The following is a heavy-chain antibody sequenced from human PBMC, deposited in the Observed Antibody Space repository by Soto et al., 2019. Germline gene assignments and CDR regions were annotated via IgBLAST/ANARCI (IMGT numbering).Heavy chain of an antibody. CDR2: IYPDDSDT. V-gene: IGHV5-51*01. D-gene: IGHD4-17*01. CDR3: ATLTTVVTPPLFDN. CDR1: GYKFIDYW. J-gene: IGHJ4*02. Sequence: EVQLVQSGAEVKKPGESLKISCKGSGYKFIDYWIGWVRQMPGRGLEWMGVIYPDDSDTRYSPSFQGQVTISADKSISTAYLQWSSLKASDTAMYYCATLTTVVTPPLFDNWGQGTLVTVSS.